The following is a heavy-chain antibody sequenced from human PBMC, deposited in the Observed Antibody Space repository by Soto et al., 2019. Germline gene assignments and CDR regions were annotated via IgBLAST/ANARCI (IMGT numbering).Heavy chain of an antibody. CDR2: IIPIFGTA. Sequence: SVKVSCKASGGTFSSYAISWVRQAPGQGLEWMGGIIPIFGTASYAQKFQGRVTITADESTSTAYMELSSLRSEDTAVYYCAREGLRYFDWLLPDPSHWFDPWGQGTLVTVSS. CDR3: AREGLRYFDWLLPDPSHWFDP. CDR1: GGTFSSYA. J-gene: IGHJ5*02. V-gene: IGHV1-69*13. D-gene: IGHD3-9*01.